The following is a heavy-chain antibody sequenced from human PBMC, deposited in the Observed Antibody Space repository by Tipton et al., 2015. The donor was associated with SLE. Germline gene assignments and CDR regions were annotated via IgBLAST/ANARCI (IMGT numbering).Heavy chain of an antibody. Sequence: TLSLTCTVSGYSISSGYYWGWIRQPPGKGLEWIGSIYHSGSTYYNPSLKSRVTIPVDTSKNQFSLKLSSVTAADTAVYYCARPLGSWYSFGYWGQGTLVTVSS. CDR3: ARPLGSWYSFGY. CDR1: GYSISSGYY. D-gene: IGHD6-13*01. CDR2: IYHSGST. V-gene: IGHV4-38-2*02. J-gene: IGHJ4*02.